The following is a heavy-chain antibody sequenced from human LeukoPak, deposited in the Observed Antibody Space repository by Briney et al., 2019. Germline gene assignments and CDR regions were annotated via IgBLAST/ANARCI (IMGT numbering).Heavy chain of an antibody. CDR3: ARDFFPYCGGDCDDAFDI. V-gene: IGHV1-18*01. D-gene: IGHD2-21*02. J-gene: IGHJ3*02. Sequence: ASVKVSCKASGYTFTSYGISWVRQAPGQGLEWMGWISAYNGNTNYAQKLQGRVTMTTDTSTSTAYMELRSLRSDDTAVYYCARDFFPYCGGDCDDAFDIWGQGTMVTVSS. CDR2: ISAYNGNT. CDR1: GYTFTSYG.